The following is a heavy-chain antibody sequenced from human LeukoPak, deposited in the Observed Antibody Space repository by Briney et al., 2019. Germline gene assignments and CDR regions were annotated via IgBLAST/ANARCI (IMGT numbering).Heavy chain of an antibody. V-gene: IGHV3-49*04. Sequence: GGSLRLSCAASGFTFSSYWMSWVRQAPGKGLEWVGFIRSKVYGGTTEYAASVKGRFTISRDDSKSIAYLQVNSLKTEDTAVYYCTGSFGELSFFAHWGQGTLVTVSS. CDR3: TGSFGELSFFAH. CDR2: IRSKVYGGTT. D-gene: IGHD3-10*01. CDR1: GFTFSSYW. J-gene: IGHJ4*02.